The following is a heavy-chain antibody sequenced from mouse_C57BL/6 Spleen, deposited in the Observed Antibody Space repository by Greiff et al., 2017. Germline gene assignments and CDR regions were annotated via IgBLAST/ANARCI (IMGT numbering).Heavy chain of an antibody. CDR1: GYAFSSSW. D-gene: IGHD1-1*01. CDR3: ARGGSGYFDV. J-gene: IGHJ1*03. Sequence: QVQLQQSGPELVKPGASVKISCKASGYAFSSSWMNWVKQRPGKGLEWIGRIYPGDGDTNYNGKFKGKATLTADKSSSTAYMQLSSLTSEDSAVYFGARGGSGYFDVWGTGTTVTVSS. CDR2: IYPGDGDT. V-gene: IGHV1-82*01.